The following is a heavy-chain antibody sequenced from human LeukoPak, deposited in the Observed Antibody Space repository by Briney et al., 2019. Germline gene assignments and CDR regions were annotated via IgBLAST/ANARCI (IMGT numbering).Heavy chain of an antibody. Sequence: SETLSLTFTVSGGSISSYYWSWIRQPPGKGLEWIGYIYYSGSTNYNPSLKSRVTMSVDTSKNQFSLKLSSVTAADTAVYYCAREGYSGYDPVDIWGQGTMVTVSS. CDR2: IYYSGST. V-gene: IGHV4-59*12. J-gene: IGHJ3*02. CDR3: AREGYSGYDPVDI. CDR1: GGSISSYY. D-gene: IGHD5-12*01.